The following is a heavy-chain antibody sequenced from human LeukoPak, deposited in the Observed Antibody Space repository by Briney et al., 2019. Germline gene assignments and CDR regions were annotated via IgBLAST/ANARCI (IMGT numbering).Heavy chain of an antibody. CDR1: GYTFTGYY. D-gene: IGHD5-18*01. Sequence: GASVKVSCKASGYTFTGYYMHWVRQAPGQGLEWMGWINPNSGGTNYAQKFQGRVTMTRDTSISTAYMELSRLRSDDTAVYYCARERGMDTAMKFVGDNWFDPWGQGTLVTVSS. V-gene: IGHV1-2*02. CDR3: ARERGMDTAMKFVGDNWFDP. J-gene: IGHJ5*02. CDR2: INPNSGGT.